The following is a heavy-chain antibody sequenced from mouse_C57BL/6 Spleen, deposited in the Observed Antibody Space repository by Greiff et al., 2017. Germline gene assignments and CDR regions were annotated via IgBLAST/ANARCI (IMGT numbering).Heavy chain of an antibody. J-gene: IGHJ4*01. CDR2: IYPGDGDT. V-gene: IGHV1-82*01. CDR1: GYAFSSSW. Sequence: QVQLQQSGPELVKPGASVKISCKASGYAFSSSWMNWVKQRPGKGLEWIGRIYPGDGDTNYNGKFKGKATLTADKSASTAYMQRSSLTSEASAVYFCARNAMDYWGQGTSVTVSS. CDR3: ARNAMDY.